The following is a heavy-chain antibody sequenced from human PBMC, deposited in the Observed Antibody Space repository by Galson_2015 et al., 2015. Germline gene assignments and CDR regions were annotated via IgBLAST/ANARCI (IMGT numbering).Heavy chain of an antibody. CDR2: INHRGRT. V-gene: IGHV4-34*01. J-gene: IGHJ3*02. CDR1: GGSFRGFY. Sequence: ETLSLTCAVYGGSFRGFYRDWVRPPPGKGAGGIWGINHRGRTHYNPSLKSRVTISVDTSKNQFSLKVRSVTPADTAVYYCARGNDYGSGTFYKENAFDIWGQGTMVTVSS. D-gene: IGHD3-10*01. CDR3: ARGNDYGSGTFYKENAFDI.